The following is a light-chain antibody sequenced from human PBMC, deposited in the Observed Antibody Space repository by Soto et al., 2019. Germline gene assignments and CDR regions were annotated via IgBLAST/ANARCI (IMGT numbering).Light chain of an antibody. V-gene: IGLV1-51*01. Sequence: QSVLTQPPSVSAAPGQTVTISCSGSSSNIGNNDVSWYQQFPGTAPKLLIYDNYKRPSGIPDRFFGSKSGTSATLGISGLQTWDEADYYCGTWDSSLRGVFGGGTKLTVL. CDR1: SSNIGNND. J-gene: IGLJ2*01. CDR2: DNY. CDR3: GTWDSSLRGV.